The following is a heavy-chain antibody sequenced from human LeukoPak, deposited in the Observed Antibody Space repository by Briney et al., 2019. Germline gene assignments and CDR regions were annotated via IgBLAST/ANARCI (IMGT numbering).Heavy chain of an antibody. CDR2: ISRSSSTI. D-gene: IGHD2-15*01. J-gene: IGHJ5*02. V-gene: IGHV3-48*02. Sequence: GGSLRLSYAASGFTCSSYSMNWVRQAPGKGLQWVSYISRSSSTIYYADSVKGRFTISRDNATNSLYLQMNSLRDEDTAVFYCARVRCSAGSCYWDSWGEGTLVTVSS. CDR1: GFTCSSYS. CDR3: ARVRCSAGSCYWDS.